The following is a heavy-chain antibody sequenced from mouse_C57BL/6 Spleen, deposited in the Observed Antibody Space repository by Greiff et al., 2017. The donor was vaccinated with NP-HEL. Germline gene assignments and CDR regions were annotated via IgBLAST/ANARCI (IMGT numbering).Heavy chain of an antibody. D-gene: IGHD4-1*01. Sequence: EVQLQQSGPELVKPGASVKISCKASGYTFTDYYMNWVKQSHGKSLEWIGDINPNNGGTSYNQKFKGKATLTVDKSSSTAYMELRSLTSEDSAVYYCAREWLDWDDYWGQGTTLTVSS. CDR1: GYTFTDYY. V-gene: IGHV1-26*01. CDR3: AREWLDWDDY. J-gene: IGHJ2*01. CDR2: INPNNGGT.